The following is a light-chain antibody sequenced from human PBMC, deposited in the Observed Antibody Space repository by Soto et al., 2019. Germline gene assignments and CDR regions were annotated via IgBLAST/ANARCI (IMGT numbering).Light chain of an antibody. CDR1: SSDVGGYNY. CDR3: SSYTSSSTPHVV. V-gene: IGLV2-14*01. J-gene: IGLJ2*01. CDR2: DVS. Sequence: QSALTQPASVSGSPGQSITISCTGTSSDVGGYNYVSWYQQHPGKAPKLMIYDVSNRPSGVSNRFSGSKSGNTASLTISGLQAEDKAVYYCSSYTSSSTPHVVFGGGTQLTVL.